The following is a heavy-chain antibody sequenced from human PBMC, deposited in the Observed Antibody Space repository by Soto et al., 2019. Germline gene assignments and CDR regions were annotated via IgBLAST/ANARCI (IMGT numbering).Heavy chain of an antibody. D-gene: IGHD6-19*01. CDR3: ARIPQIAVAGTRFGYFDL. J-gene: IGHJ2*01. CDR1: GFTFSSYG. CDR2: IWYDGSNK. V-gene: IGHV3-33*01. Sequence: GGSLRLSCAASGFTFSSYGMHWVRQAPGKGLGWVAVIWYDGSNKYYADSVKGRFTISRDNSKNTLYLQMNSLGAEDTAVYYCARIPQIAVAGTRFGYFDLWGRGTLVTVSS.